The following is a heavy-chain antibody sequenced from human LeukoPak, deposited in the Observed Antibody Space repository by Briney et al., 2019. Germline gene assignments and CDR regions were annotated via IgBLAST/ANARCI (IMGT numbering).Heavy chain of an antibody. CDR2: INTNTGNP. CDR3: ARGLEERQLVFSRVTTSLDFDY. D-gene: IGHD6-6*01. J-gene: IGHJ4*02. CDR1: GYTFTSYA. V-gene: IGHV7-4-1*02. Sequence: ASVKVSCKASGYTFTSYAMNSVRQAPGQGLEWMGWINTNTGNPTYAQGFTGRFVFSLDTSVSTAYLQISSLKAEDTAVYYCARGLEERQLVFSRVTTSLDFDYWGQGTLVTVSS.